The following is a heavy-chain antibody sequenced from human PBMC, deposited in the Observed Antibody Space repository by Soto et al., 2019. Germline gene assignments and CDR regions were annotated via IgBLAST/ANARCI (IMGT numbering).Heavy chain of an antibody. D-gene: IGHD6-13*01. CDR1: GFTFTSYT. CDR3: ARARVYATGPLDF. Sequence: GGSLRLSCAASGFTFTSYTMNWVRQAPGKGLEWVSSISSSSDYIYYADPMKGRVTISRDNAKNSLFLDMNSLTGEDTAVYYCARARVYATGPLDFWGQGALVTVSS. V-gene: IGHV3-21*06. J-gene: IGHJ4*02. CDR2: ISSSSDYI.